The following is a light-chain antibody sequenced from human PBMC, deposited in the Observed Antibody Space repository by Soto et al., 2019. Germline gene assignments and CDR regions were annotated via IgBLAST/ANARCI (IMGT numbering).Light chain of an antibody. J-gene: IGLJ2*01. CDR1: SSDVGAYNY. CDR2: DVT. CDR3: TSYTSSSNVV. Sequence: QSALTQPASVSGSPGQSITISCTGTSSDVGAYNYVSWYQQHPGTAPKLMIYDVTKRPSGISSRFSGSKSGNTASLTISGLQAEDEADYYCTSYTSSSNVVFGGGTKLTVL. V-gene: IGLV2-14*01.